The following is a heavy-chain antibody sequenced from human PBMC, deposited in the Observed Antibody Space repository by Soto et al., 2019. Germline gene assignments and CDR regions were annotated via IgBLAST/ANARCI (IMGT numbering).Heavy chain of an antibody. Sequence: PGGSLRLSCAASGFTFSSYAMSWVRQAPGKGLEWVSAISGSGGSTYYADSVKGRFTISRDNSKNTLYLQMNSLRAEDTAVYYCVLPYFDCLFTSDYWGQGTLVTVSS. D-gene: IGHD3-9*01. CDR3: VLPYFDCLFTSDY. J-gene: IGHJ4*02. CDR2: ISGSGGST. V-gene: IGHV3-23*01. CDR1: GFTFSSYA.